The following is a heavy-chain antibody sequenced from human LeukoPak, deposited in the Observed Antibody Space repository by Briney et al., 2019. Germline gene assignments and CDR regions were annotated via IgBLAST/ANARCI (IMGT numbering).Heavy chain of an antibody. CDR1: GFTFSSYA. Sequence: GGSLRLSCAASGFTFSSYAMSWVRQAPGKGLEWVSAISGSGGSTYYADSVKGRFTISRDNSKNTLYLQMNSLRAEDTAVYYCAKSSWAAAGTGHAFDIWGQGTMVTVSS. CDR3: AKSSWAAAGTGHAFDI. CDR2: ISGSGGST. J-gene: IGHJ3*02. V-gene: IGHV3-23*01. D-gene: IGHD6-13*01.